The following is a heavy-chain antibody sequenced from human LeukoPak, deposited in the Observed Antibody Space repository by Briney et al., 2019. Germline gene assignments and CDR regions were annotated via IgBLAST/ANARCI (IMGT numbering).Heavy chain of an antibody. CDR3: ARSLPYCGGDCYSFDY. CDR2: IYPGDSDT. CDR1: GYSFTSYW. J-gene: IGHJ4*02. D-gene: IGHD2-21*02. Sequence: GESLKISCKGSGYSFTSYWIGWVRQMPGKGLEWMGIIYPGDSDTRYSPSFQGQVTISADKSISTAYLQWSSLKASDTAMYYCARSLPYCGGDCYSFDYRGRGTLVTVSS. V-gene: IGHV5-51*01.